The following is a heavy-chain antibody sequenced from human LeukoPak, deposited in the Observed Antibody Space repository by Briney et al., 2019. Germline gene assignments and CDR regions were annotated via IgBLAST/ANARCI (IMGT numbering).Heavy chain of an antibody. CDR3: ARDLFGVVSH. Sequence: SETLSLTCAVSGGSISSSNWWSWVRQHPGKGLEWIGYIYYSGSTYYNPSLKSRVTISVDTSKNQFSLKLSSVTAADTAVYYCARDLFGVVSHWGQGTLVTVSS. J-gene: IGHJ4*02. CDR1: GGSISSSNW. D-gene: IGHD3-3*01. V-gene: IGHV4-31*11. CDR2: IYYSGST.